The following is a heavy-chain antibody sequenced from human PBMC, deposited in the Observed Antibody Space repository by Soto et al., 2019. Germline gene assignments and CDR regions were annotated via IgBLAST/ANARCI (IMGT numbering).Heavy chain of an antibody. CDR3: ARGRYYYGSGSYSNFYYYGMDV. J-gene: IGHJ6*02. CDR2: IYYSGST. CDR1: GGSISSYY. Sequence: SETLSLTCTVSGGSISSYYWSWIRQPPGKGLEWIGYIYYSGSTNYNPSLKSRVTISVDTSKNQFSLKLSSVTAADTAVYYCARGRYYYGSGSYSNFYYYGMDVWGQGTTVTVSS. V-gene: IGHV4-59*01. D-gene: IGHD3-10*01.